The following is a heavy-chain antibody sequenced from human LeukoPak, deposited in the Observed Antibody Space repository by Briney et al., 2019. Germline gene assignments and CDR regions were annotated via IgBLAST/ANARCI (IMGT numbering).Heavy chain of an antibody. J-gene: IGHJ5*02. CDR3: ARGPTGGNWFDP. Sequence: GGSLRLSCAASGFTFSTYDMIWVRQAPGKGLEWVSAISGGGGTTYADSVKGRFTISRDNSKNTLYLQMNSLRAEDTAVYYCARGPTGGNWFDPWGQGTLVTVSS. CDR1: GFTFSTYD. V-gene: IGHV3-23*01. D-gene: IGHD4-17*01. CDR2: ISGGGGTT.